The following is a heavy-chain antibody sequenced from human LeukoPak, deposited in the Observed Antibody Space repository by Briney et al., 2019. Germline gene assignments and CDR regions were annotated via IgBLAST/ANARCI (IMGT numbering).Heavy chain of an antibody. CDR1: GYTFTGYY. CDR2: INSNSGGT. J-gene: IGHJ4*02. V-gene: IGHV1-2*02. D-gene: IGHD3-16*02. Sequence: ASVKVSCKASGYTFTGYYMHWVRQAPGQGLEWMGWINSNSGGTNYAQKFQGRVTMTRDTSISTAYMELSRLRSDDTAVYYCARGMERYDYVWGSYPRGGNFDYWGQGTLVTVSS. CDR3: ARGMERYDYVWGSYPRGGNFDY.